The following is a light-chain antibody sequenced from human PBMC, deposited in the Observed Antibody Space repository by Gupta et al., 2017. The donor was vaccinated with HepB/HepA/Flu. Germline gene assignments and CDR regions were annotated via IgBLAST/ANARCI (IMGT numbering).Light chain of an antibody. CDR3: QQEDSLPPT. CDR1: QSGLYSSNNKDY. Sequence: DIVMTQSPDSLAVSLGERATINCKSSQSGLYSSNNKDYLAWYQQKPGQPPKLLIYWASSRECGVPDRFSGGGSGTDFTLTISSLQAEDVAVYYCQQEDSLPPTFGQGTKVEIK. J-gene: IGKJ1*01. CDR2: WAS. V-gene: IGKV4-1*01.